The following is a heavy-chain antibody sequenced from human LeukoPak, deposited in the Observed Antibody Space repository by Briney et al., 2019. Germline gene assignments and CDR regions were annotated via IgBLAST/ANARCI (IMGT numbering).Heavy chain of an antibody. J-gene: IGHJ5*02. CDR1: GGSISSSSYY. Sequence: NASETLSLTCTVSGGSISSSSYYWGWIRQPPGKGLEWIGSIYYSGSTYYNPSLKSRVTISVDTSKNQFSLKLSSVTAADTAVYYCARRPTPGGFRELLWFDPWGQGTLVTVSS. D-gene: IGHD3-10*01. V-gene: IGHV4-39*01. CDR3: ARRPTPGGFRELLWFDP. CDR2: IYYSGST.